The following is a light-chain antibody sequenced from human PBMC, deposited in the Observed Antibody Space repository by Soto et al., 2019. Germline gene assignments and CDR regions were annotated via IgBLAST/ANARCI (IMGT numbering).Light chain of an antibody. CDR2: DAS. Sequence: DIQMTQSPSSLSASIGDRITISCQASHDITNYLNWYQQKPGKAPKLLIYDASNLEAGVPSRFSRSGSGTDFTFTINDLQPEDIATYYCQQYNSLPPWTFGQGTKVEI. CDR1: HDITNY. J-gene: IGKJ1*01. V-gene: IGKV1-33*01. CDR3: QQYNSLPPWT.